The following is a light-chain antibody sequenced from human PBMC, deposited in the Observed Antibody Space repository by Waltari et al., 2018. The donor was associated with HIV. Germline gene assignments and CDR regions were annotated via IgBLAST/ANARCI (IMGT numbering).Light chain of an antibody. Sequence: QSALPQPASVSGSPGQLIPISFTRPHTYVGRSNSLSLNQQHPGTAPKLLSYAARNRPSGLSHRFSGSKSGNTASLTISGLQAEEDADYYCSSYTSSRSYVFGTGTRVTV. CDR1: HTYVGRSNS. CDR3: SSYTSSRSYV. V-gene: IGLV2-14*03. J-gene: IGLJ1*01. CDR2: AAR.